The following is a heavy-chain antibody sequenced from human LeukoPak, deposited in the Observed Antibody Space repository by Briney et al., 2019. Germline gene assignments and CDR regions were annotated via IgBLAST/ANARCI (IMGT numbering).Heavy chain of an antibody. Sequence: PSETLSLTCTVSGGSISSSSYSWAWIRQPPGKGLEWIGNIYHSGSTYYNPSLKSRVTISVDTSKNQFSLRLSSVTAEDTAVFYCARLNSASSGSWGSDYWGQGTLVTVSS. V-gene: IGHV4-39*01. J-gene: IGHJ4*02. CDR2: IYHSGST. CDR3: ARLNSASSGSWGSDY. CDR1: GGSISSSSYS. D-gene: IGHD6-13*01.